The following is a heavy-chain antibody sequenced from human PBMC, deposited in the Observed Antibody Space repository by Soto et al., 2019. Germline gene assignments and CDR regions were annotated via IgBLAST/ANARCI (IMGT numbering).Heavy chain of an antibody. J-gene: IGHJ5*02. CDR2: IIAYNGNT. V-gene: IGHV1-18*01. Sequence: QVQLVQSGAEVKKPGASVKVSCKASGYTFTSYAISWVRQAPGQGLEWMGWIIAYNGNTNYAQKLQGRVTMTTDTTTTTAEMELRSLRSDATAVYYCSRSGPPAGSWGQVALVTGSS. CDR1: GYTFTSYA. D-gene: IGHD3-10*01. CDR3: SRSGPPAGS.